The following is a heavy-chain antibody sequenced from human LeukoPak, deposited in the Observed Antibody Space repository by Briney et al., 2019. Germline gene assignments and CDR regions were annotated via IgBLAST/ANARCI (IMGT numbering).Heavy chain of an antibody. CDR3: ARRAGAYSHPYDY. CDR1: GFTFSNYW. V-gene: IGHV3-7*03. J-gene: IGHJ4*02. D-gene: IGHD4/OR15-4a*01. CDR2: MNQDGSGK. Sequence: GGSLRLSCAASGFTFSNYWMTWVRQAPGKGLEWVANMNQDGSGKYYVDSVKGRFAISRDNAKNSLYLQMNNLRVEDTAVYYCARRAGAYSHPYDYWGQGTLSPSP.